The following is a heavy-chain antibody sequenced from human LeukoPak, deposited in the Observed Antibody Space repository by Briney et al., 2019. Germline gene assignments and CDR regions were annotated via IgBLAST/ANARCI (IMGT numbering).Heavy chain of an antibody. D-gene: IGHD4-17*01. CDR2: IMQDGSDK. J-gene: IGHJ3*02. V-gene: IGHV3-7*01. Sequence: PGGSLRLSCAASGLKFSSYWMSWVRQAPGKGLEWVANIMQDGSDKYYVDSVKGRFTVSRDNAKNSLYLQMNSLRAEDTAVYYCARLWDYGDFQNAFDIWGQGTTVTVSS. CDR1: GLKFSSYW. CDR3: ARLWDYGDFQNAFDI.